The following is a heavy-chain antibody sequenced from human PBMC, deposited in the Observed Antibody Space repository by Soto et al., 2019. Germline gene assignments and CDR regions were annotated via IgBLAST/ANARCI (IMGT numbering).Heavy chain of an antibody. J-gene: IGHJ6*03. CDR2: IIPILGIA. V-gene: IGHV1-69*02. CDR3: ACWSYDYIDV. D-gene: IGHD6-13*01. Sequence: QVQLVQSGAEVKKPGSSVKLSCKASGITFSSYTISWERQAPGQGREWMGRIIPILGIANNAQKLQGSVTITADKSTRTAYTELSSRRCDDAAGYYCACWSYDYIDVWGQGTTVTVSS. CDR1: GITFSSYT.